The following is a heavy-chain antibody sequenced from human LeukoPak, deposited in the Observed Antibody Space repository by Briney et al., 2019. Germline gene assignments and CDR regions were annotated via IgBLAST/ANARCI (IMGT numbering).Heavy chain of an antibody. CDR3: ARVGSWDAFDI. J-gene: IGHJ3*02. CDR2: ITSNGGST. D-gene: IGHD1-26*01. Sequence: GRSLRLSCAASGFTFSNFAMHWVRQAPGKGLEYVSAITSNGGSTYYANSVKGRFTISRDNSKNTLYLQMGSLRTEDMAVYYCARVGSWDAFDIWGQGTMVTVSS. CDR1: GFTFSNFA. V-gene: IGHV3-64*01.